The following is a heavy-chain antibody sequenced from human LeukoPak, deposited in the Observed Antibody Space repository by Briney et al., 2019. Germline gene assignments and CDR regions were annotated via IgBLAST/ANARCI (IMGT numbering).Heavy chain of an antibody. CDR1: GGSISSYY. V-gene: IGHV4-59*01. CDR2: IYYSGST. CDR3: ARGIRVGPSASYYYMDV. D-gene: IGHD1-26*01. Sequence: SETLSLTCTVSGGSISSYYWSWIQQPPGKGLEWIGYIYYSGSTNYNPSLKSRVTISVDTSKNQFFLKLSSVTAADTAVYYCARGIRVGPSASYYYMDVWGKGTTVTVSS. J-gene: IGHJ6*03.